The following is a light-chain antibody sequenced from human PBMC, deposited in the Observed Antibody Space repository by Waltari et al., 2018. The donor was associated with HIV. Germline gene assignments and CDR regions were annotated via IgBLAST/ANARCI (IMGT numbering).Light chain of an antibody. Sequence: QSALPQPASVSGFPGPSITISCTGSSSDVGSYNYVSWYQQHPGKAPKLLIYEVSKRPSGVSNRCSGSKSGNTASLTIAGLQAEDEADYYCCSYAGSNTYLFGTGTEVTVL. J-gene: IGLJ1*01. CDR2: EVS. V-gene: IGLV2-23*02. CDR3: CSYAGSNTYL. CDR1: SSDVGSYNY.